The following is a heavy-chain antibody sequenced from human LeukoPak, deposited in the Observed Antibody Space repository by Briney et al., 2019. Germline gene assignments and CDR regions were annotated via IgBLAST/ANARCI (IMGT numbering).Heavy chain of an antibody. Sequence: PGGSLRLSCAASGFTFSSYWMHWVRQAPGKGLVWVSRINTDGSSTNYADSVKGRFTNSRDNAKNTLYLQMSSLTAEDTAVYYCAKRSEYSGWSQDYWGQGTLVTVSS. J-gene: IGHJ4*02. CDR1: GFTFSSYW. V-gene: IGHV3-74*01. CDR2: INTDGSST. CDR3: AKRSEYSGWSQDY. D-gene: IGHD5-12*01.